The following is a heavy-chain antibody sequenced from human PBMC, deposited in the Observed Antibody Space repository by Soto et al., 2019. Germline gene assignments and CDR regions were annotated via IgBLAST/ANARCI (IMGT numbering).Heavy chain of an antibody. J-gene: IGHJ4*02. V-gene: IGHV3-23*01. D-gene: IGHD3-22*01. CDR1: GFTFSSYA. Sequence: WGSLRLSCSASGFTFSSYAMSWFRQAPGKGLEWVSAISGSGGSTYYADSVKGRFTISRDNSKNTLYLQVNSLRAEDTAVYYCAKALLITMIVVVTPTPFDYWGQGTLVTVSS. CDR3: AKALLITMIVVVTPTPFDY. CDR2: ISGSGGST.